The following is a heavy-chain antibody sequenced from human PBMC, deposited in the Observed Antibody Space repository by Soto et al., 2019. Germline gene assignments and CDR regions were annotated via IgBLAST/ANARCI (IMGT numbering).Heavy chain of an antibody. J-gene: IGHJ6*03. CDR1: GGPISTFY. D-gene: IGHD2-15*01. Sequence: SETLSLICNVSGGPISTFYWTWIRQPPGKGLEWIGYASYSANTNYNPSLKSRVTMSVDTSKNQLSLKMSSVTAADTAVYYCARGVVVVVDSHDNQYMDVWGKGTTVTVSS. CDR2: ASYSANT. CDR3: ARGVVVVVDSHDNQYMDV. V-gene: IGHV4-59*01.